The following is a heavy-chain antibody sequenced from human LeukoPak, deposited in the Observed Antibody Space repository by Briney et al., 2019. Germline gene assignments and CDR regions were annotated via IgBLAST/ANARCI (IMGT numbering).Heavy chain of an antibody. V-gene: IGHV4-61*05. Sequence: PSETLSLTCTVSGGSISSSSYYWGWIRQPPGKGLEWIGYIYYSGSTNYNPSLKSRVTISVDTSKNQFSLKLSSVTAADAAVYYCARINWGSAFDYWGQGTLVTVSS. J-gene: IGHJ4*02. D-gene: IGHD7-27*01. CDR2: IYYSGST. CDR3: ARINWGSAFDY. CDR1: GGSISSSSYY.